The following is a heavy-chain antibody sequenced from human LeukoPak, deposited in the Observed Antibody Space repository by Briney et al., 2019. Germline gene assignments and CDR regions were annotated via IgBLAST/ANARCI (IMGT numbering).Heavy chain of an antibody. CDR1: GFTFNSYS. CDR3: ARGLNYYCSGDMDV. CDR2: ISSSSSYI. Sequence: GGSLRLSCAASGFTFNSYSMNWVREAPGKGLEWVSSISSSSSYIYYTDSVKGRFTISRDNAKNSLYLQMNSLRAEDTAVYYCARGLNYYCSGDMDVWGQGTTVTISS. J-gene: IGHJ6*02. D-gene: IGHD3-10*01. V-gene: IGHV3-21*01.